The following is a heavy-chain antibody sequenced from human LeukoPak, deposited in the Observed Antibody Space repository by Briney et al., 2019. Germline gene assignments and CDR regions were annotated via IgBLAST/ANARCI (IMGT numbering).Heavy chain of an antibody. Sequence: QTGGSLRLSCAASGFAFSSNWMHWVRHAPGQGLVWVSRIKGDGISTNYADSVKGRFTISRDIAKNTLYLQMNSLRAEDTGVYYCAKDHYWSIDYWGRGTLVTVSS. V-gene: IGHV3-74*01. CDR1: GFAFSSNW. CDR2: IKGDGIST. CDR3: AKDHYWSIDY. D-gene: IGHD3-3*01. J-gene: IGHJ4*02.